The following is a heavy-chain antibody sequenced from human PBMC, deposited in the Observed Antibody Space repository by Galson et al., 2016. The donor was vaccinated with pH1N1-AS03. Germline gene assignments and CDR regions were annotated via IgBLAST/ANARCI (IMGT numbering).Heavy chain of an antibody. CDR1: GFAVSSKY. CDR3: ASVTSAWPTVGAFGI. D-gene: IGHD4-23*01. Sequence: SLRLSCAASGFAVSSKYMSWVRQAPEKGLEWVSSIYSGGSTYYADSVKGRFTISRDNSKATLFLQMSSLRPEGTAVYYCASVTSAWPTVGAFGIWGQGTMVTVSS. V-gene: IGHV3-66*02. J-gene: IGHJ3*02. CDR2: IYSGGST.